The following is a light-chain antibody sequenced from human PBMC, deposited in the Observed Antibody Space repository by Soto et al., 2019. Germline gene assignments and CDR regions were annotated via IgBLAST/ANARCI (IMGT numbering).Light chain of an antibody. CDR2: WAS. V-gene: IGKV4-1*01. CDR1: QSVLYSSYNNNY. J-gene: IGKJ1*01. CDR3: QQYYSTPWT. Sequence: DIVMTQSPDSLAVSLGERATINCKSSQSVLYSSYNNNYLAWYQQKPGQPPKLLIYWASTRESGVPDRFSDSGSGTDFTLTISSLQAEDVAVYYCQQYYSTPWTFGQGTKVEIK.